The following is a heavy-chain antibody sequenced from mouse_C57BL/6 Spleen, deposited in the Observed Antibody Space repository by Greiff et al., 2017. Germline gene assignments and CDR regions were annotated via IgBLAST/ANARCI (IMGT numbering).Heavy chain of an antibody. CDR1: GYAFSSSW. J-gene: IGHJ2*01. D-gene: IGHD4-1*01. Sequence: VQLQQSGPELVKPGASVTISCKASGYAFSSSWMNWVKQRPGKGLEWIGRIYPGDGDTNYNGKFKGKATLTADKYSSTSYMQLSSLTSEDSAVYFCARSETGSYFDYWGQGTTLTVSS. V-gene: IGHV1-82*01. CDR2: IYPGDGDT. CDR3: ARSETGSYFDY.